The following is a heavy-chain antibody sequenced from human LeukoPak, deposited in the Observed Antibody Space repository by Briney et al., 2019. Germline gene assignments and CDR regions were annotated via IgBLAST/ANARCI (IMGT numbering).Heavy chain of an antibody. Sequence: GSSLKLSCAASGFTFSSYWMHWVRQAPGKGLVWVSRINSDGSSTSYADSVKGRFAISRDNGKNTLYLQMNSLRAEDTAVYYCARDRGSSGWPYYYYYGMDVWGQGTTVTVSS. D-gene: IGHD6-19*01. CDR1: GFTFSSYW. CDR3: ARDRGSSGWPYYYYYGMDV. CDR2: INSDGSST. J-gene: IGHJ6*02. V-gene: IGHV3-74*01.